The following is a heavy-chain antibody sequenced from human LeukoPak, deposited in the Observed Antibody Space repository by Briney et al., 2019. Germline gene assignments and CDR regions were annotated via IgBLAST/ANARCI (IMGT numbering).Heavy chain of an antibody. J-gene: IGHJ4*02. CDR2: ISYDGSNK. CDR1: GFTFSSYG. V-gene: IGHV3-30*03. CDR3: ATERMEWLHQ. D-gene: IGHD5-24*01. Sequence: PGRSLRLSCAASGFTFSSYGMHWVRQAPGKGLEWVAVISYDGSNKYYADSVKGRFTISRDNSKNTLYLQMNSLRAEDTAVYYCATERMEWLHQWGQGTLVTVSS.